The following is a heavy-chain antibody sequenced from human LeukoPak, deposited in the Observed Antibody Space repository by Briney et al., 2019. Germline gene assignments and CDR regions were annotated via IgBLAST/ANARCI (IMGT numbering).Heavy chain of an antibody. D-gene: IGHD1-26*01. Sequence: PGGSLRLSCAASGFAFSSYVMHWVRQAPGKGLEWVAVISHDASNEYYVDSVKGRFTISRDNSKNTLYLQMNSLRAEDTAVYYCARVLGVGYGATNLAYWGQGTLVTVSS. CDR3: ARVLGVGYGATNLAY. J-gene: IGHJ4*02. CDR1: GFAFSSYV. CDR2: ISHDASNE. V-gene: IGHV3-30*04.